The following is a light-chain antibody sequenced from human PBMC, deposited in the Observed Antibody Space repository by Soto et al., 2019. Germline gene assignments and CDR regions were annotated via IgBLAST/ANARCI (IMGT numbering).Light chain of an antibody. CDR2: GAS. CDR1: QSVSSN. J-gene: IGKJ1*01. Sequence: EIVMTQSPATLSVSPGERATLSCRASQSVSSNLAWYQQRPGQAPRLLIYGASARATGIPARFSGSGSGTEFPPTISSLQSEDFAVYFCQQYYNWPRTFGQGTKVEIK. V-gene: IGKV3-15*01. CDR3: QQYYNWPRT.